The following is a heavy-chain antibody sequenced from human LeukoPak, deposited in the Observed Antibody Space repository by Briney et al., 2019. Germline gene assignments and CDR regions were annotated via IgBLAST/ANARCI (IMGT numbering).Heavy chain of an antibody. CDR2: IKNSGNT. J-gene: IGHJ3*02. V-gene: IGHV4-4*07. Sequence: SETLSLTCSVSGGSINTYYWSWIRQPAGKGLEWIGRIKNSGNTNYHPSLESRVTLSLDTYKNQFSLNLSSVTAADTAVYYCAREGSSSGWRPFDIWGQGTVVTVSS. D-gene: IGHD6-19*01. CDR3: AREGSSSGWRPFDI. CDR1: GGSINTYY.